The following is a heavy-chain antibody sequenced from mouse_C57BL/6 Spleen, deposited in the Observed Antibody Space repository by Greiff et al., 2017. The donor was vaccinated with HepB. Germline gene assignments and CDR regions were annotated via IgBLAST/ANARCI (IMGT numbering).Heavy chain of an antibody. CDR3: VRHDPVVEGMDY. CDR1: GFSFNTYA. V-gene: IGHV10-1*01. Sequence: DVQLQESGGGLVQPKGSLKLSCAASGFSFNTYAMNWVRQAPGKGLEWVARIRSKSNNYATYYADSVKDRFTISRDDSESMLYLQMNNLKTEDTAMYYCVRHDPVVEGMDYWGQGTSVTVSS. CDR2: IRSKSNNYAT. D-gene: IGHD1-1*01. J-gene: IGHJ4*01.